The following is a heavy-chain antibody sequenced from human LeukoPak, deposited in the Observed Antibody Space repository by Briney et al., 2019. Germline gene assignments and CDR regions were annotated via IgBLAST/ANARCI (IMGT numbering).Heavy chain of an antibody. CDR1: GGSFSGYY. CDR2: INHSGST. V-gene: IGHV4-34*01. D-gene: IGHD1-1*01. CDR3: ARGASGGGWNDGWFDP. J-gene: IGHJ5*02. Sequence: SETLSLTCAVYGGSFSGYYWSWIRQPPGKGLGWIVEINHSGSTNYNPSLKSRVTISVDTSKNQFSLKLSSVTAADTAVYYCARGASGGGWNDGWFDPWGQGTLVTVSS.